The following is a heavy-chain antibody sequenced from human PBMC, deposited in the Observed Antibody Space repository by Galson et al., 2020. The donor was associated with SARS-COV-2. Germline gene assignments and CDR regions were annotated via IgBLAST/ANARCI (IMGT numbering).Heavy chain of an antibody. J-gene: IGHJ4*02. CDR2: IKQDGSEK. D-gene: IGHD3-3*01. CDR3: ARDGDDFWSGYYVGHDY. Sequence: GGSLRLSCAASGFTFSSYWMSWVRQAPGKGLEWVANIKQDGSEKYYVDSVKGRFTISRDNAKNSLYLQMNSLRAGDTAVYYCARDGDDFWSGYYVGHDYWGQGTLVTVSS. CDR1: GFTFSSYW. V-gene: IGHV3-7*01.